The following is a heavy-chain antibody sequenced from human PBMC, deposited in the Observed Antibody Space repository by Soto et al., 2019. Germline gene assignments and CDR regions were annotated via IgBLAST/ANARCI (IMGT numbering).Heavy chain of an antibody. V-gene: IGHV4-30-4*01. CDR3: ARDGTYCSGGSCYSGYHWFDP. Sequence: SETLSLTCTVAGGSIGSGYYYWSWIQQPPGKGLEWIGYIYYSGSTYYNPSLKSRVTISVDTSKNQFSLKLSSVTAADTAVYYCARDGTYCSGGSCYSGYHWFDPWGQGTLVTVSS. CDR2: IYYSGST. D-gene: IGHD2-15*01. CDR1: GGSIGSGYYY. J-gene: IGHJ5*02.